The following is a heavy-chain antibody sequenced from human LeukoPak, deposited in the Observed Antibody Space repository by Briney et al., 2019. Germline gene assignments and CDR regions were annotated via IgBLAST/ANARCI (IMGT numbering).Heavy chain of an antibody. Sequence: GGSLRLSCAASGFTFSSYWMHWARQAPGKGLEWVSRMNRDGSSSSYADSVKGRFTISRDNAKNTLYLQMNSLRAEDTAVYYCARGGDGSNIYWYFDLWGRGTLVTVSS. CDR2: MNRDGSSS. CDR1: GFTFSSYW. D-gene: IGHD5-24*01. CDR3: ARGGDGSNIYWYFDL. J-gene: IGHJ2*01. V-gene: IGHV3-74*01.